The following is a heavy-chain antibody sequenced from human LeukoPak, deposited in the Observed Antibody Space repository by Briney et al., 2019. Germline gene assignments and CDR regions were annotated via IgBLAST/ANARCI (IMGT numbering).Heavy chain of an antibody. D-gene: IGHD3-10*01. J-gene: IGHJ4*02. V-gene: IGHV1-18*01. CDR3: ATGGTYYYVSGSYYNLDY. Sequence: ASVKVSCKASGYTFSNYGISWVRQAPGQGLEWMGWISSYNDNTNYAQKLQGRVTMTTDTSTSTAYMELSSLRSEDTAVYYCATGGTYYYVSGSYYNLDYWGQGTLVTVSS. CDR2: ISSYNDNT. CDR1: GYTFSNYG.